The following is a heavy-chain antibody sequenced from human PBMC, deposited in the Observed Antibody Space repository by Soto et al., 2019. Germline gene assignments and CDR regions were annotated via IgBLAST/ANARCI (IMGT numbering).Heavy chain of an antibody. V-gene: IGHV1-69*02. J-gene: IGHJ4*02. D-gene: IGHD4-17*01. CDR3: ASGDDYGDKGPDY. CDR1: GGTFSSYT. CDR2: IIPILGIA. Sequence: QVQLVQSGAEVKKPGSSVKVSCKASGGTFSSYTISWVRQAPGQGLEWMGRIIPILGIANYAQKFQGRVTXTXDXXTSTAYMELSRLRSEDTAVYYCASGDDYGDKGPDYWGQGTLVTVSS.